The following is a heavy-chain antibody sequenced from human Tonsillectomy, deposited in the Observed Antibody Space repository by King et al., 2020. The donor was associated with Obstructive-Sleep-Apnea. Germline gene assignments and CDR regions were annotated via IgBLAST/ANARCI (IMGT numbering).Heavy chain of an antibody. J-gene: IGHJ5*02. Sequence: VQLVESGGGVVQPGRSLRLSCAASGFTFNSYGMHWVRQAPGKGLEWLAVISYDGSNKNYANSVKGRFTISRDNSKNTLYLKMNSLRAEDTAMYYCAKNEASISAVSTDPIAWGQGTLVTVPS. V-gene: IGHV3-30*18. D-gene: IGHD6-6*01. CDR2: ISYDGSNK. CDR1: GFTFNSYG. CDR3: AKNEASISAVSTDPIA.